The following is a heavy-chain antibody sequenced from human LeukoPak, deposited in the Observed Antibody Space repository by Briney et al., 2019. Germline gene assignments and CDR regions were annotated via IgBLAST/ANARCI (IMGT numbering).Heavy chain of an antibody. CDR2: INPNSGGT. CDR1: GYTFTGYY. CDR3: ARGLGGTNGWFDP. D-gene: IGHD2-8*01. Sequence: ASVKVSCKASGYTFTGYYVHGVRQAPGQGLEWMGWINPNSGGTSYAQKFQGRVTMTRDTSISTAYMELSRLTSDDTVVYYCARGLGGTNGWFDPWGQGTLVTVSS. J-gene: IGHJ5*02. V-gene: IGHV1-2*02.